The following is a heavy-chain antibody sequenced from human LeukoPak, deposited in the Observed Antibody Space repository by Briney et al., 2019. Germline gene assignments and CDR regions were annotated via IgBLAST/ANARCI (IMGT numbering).Heavy chain of an antibody. J-gene: IGHJ5*02. CDR3: ARSAHTPYYDFWSGENWFDP. V-gene: IGHV3-11*01. CDR2: ISSSGRTI. CDR1: GFTFSSYW. Sequence: GGSLRLSYAASGFTFSSYWMSWIRQAPGKGLEWVAYISSSGRTIYYADSVKGRFTISRDNAKNSLYLQMNSLRAEDTAVYYCARSAHTPYYDFWSGENWFDPWGQGTLVTVSS. D-gene: IGHD3-3*01.